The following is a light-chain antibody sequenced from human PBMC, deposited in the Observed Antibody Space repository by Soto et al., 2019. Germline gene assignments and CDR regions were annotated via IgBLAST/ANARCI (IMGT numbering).Light chain of an antibody. J-gene: IGLJ1*01. V-gene: IGLV2-14*03. CDR1: STDVGNYNY. Sequence: QLVLTQPASVSGSPGQSIAISCTGTSTDVGNYNYVSWYQQHPGRAPQLMIYDVSNRPSGVSDRFSGSKSGNTASLTISGLQPEDEADYYCNSYTTSSTYVFGTGTKLTVL. CDR3: NSYTTSSTYV. CDR2: DVS.